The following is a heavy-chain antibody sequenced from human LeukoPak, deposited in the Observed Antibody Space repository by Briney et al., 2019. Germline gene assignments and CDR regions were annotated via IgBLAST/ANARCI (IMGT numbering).Heavy chain of an antibody. CDR1: GYSFTSYW. V-gene: IGHV5-10-1*01. Sequence: GESLKISCEGSGYSFTSYWISWVRQMPGKGLEWMGRIDPTDSYTNYSPSFQGHVTISADKSISTAYLQWGSLKASDTAMYYCARRDDSSGWYAPRHWGQGTLVTVSS. D-gene: IGHD6-19*01. J-gene: IGHJ4*02. CDR2: IDPTDSYT. CDR3: ARRDDSSGWYAPRH.